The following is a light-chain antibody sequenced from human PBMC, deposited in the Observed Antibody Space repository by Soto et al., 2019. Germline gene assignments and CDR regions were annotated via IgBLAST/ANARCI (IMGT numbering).Light chain of an antibody. CDR1: QSVSSN. CDR3: QQDNNWLSLT. V-gene: IGKV3-15*01. Sequence: EIVMTQSPATLSVSPGERATLSCRASQSVSSNLAWYQQKPGQAPRLLIYGASTRATGIPARFSGSGSGTEFTLTISSLQSEDFAVDYCQQDNNWLSLTFGGGTKVEIK. J-gene: IGKJ4*01. CDR2: GAS.